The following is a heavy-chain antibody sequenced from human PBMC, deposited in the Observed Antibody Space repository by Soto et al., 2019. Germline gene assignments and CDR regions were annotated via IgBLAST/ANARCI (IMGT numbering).Heavy chain of an antibody. D-gene: IGHD2-2*01. CDR2: IYYSGST. V-gene: IGHV4-59*08. CDR1: GGSMSSYY. J-gene: IGHJ4*02. CDR3: ARQEGVIIPAAMFDY. Sequence: SETLSLTCTVSGGSMSSYYWSWIRQPPGKGLEWIGYIYYSGSTNYNPSLKSRVTISVDTSKNQFSLKLSSVTAADTAVYYCARQEGVIIPAAMFDYWGQGTLVTVSS.